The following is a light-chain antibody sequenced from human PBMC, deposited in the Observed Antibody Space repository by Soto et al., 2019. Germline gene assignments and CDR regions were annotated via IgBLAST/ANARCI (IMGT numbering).Light chain of an antibody. Sequence: DSPMTKSPSTLSASVGDRVTITCRASQSISSWLAWYQQKPGKAPKLLIYDASSLESGVPSRFSGSGSGTEFTLTISSLQPDDFAPYYCQQCNSYFRPFGQVTKVDI. CDR2: DAS. CDR3: QQCNSYFRP. CDR1: QSISSW. J-gene: IGKJ1*01. V-gene: IGKV1-5*01.